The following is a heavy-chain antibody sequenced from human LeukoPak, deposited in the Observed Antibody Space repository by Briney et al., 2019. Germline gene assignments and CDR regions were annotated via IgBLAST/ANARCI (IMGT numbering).Heavy chain of an antibody. CDR3: ASALRYYGGNSGGPW. V-gene: IGHV3-48*01. Sequence: GGSLRLSCAASGFTFFSHPMNWVRQAPGKGLEWVAYISISGDTVYYTHSVRGRFTISRDNAENTVYLQMNSLRTDDTAIYYCASALRYYGGNSGGPWWGQGNLVTVSS. CDR2: ISISGDTV. D-gene: IGHD4-23*01. CDR1: GFTFFSHP. J-gene: IGHJ4*02.